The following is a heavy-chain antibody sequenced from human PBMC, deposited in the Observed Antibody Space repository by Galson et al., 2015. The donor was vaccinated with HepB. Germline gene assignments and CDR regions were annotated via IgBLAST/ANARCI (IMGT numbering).Heavy chain of an antibody. CDR2: ISYDGSNK. D-gene: IGHD4-17*01. V-gene: IGHV3-30*18. J-gene: IGHJ4*02. Sequence: SLRLSCAASGFTFSSYGMHWVRQAPGKGLEWVAVISYDGSNKYYADSVKGRFTISRDNSKNTLYLQMNSLRAEDTAVYYCAKEQEVDYGDFFDYWGQGTLVTVSS. CDR3: AKEQEVDYGDFFDY. CDR1: GFTFSSYG.